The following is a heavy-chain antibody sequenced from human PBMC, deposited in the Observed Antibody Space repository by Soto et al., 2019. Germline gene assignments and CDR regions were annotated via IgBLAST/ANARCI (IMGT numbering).Heavy chain of an antibody. CDR3: ARSSPGTTPTHYFDD. CDR1: GGSISRGGYY. D-gene: IGHD1-7*01. J-gene: IGHJ4*02. V-gene: IGHV4-31*03. CDR2: IYYSGST. Sequence: PSETLSLTCPVSGGSISRGGYYWSWVRQHPGKGLEWIGYIYYSGSTYYNPSLKSRVTISVDTSKNQFSLKLSSVTAADTSVYYCARSSPGTTPTHYFDDWGQGTLVTAPQ.